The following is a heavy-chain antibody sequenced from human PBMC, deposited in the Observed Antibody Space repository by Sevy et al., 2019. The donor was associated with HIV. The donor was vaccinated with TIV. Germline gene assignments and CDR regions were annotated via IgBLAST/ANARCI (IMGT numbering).Heavy chain of an antibody. D-gene: IGHD2-2*01. V-gene: IGHV3-53*01. CDR3: ASVQYHTGWFDY. CDR2: IYGGKST. Sequence: GGSLRLSCEASGFSVSSNYMAWVRQAPGKGLEWVSVIYGGKSTDYKDSVDGRFTISRDRSNNTRYLQMDSLSAEDTAVYHCASVQYHTGWFDYWGQGSLVTVSS. J-gene: IGHJ4*02. CDR1: GFSVSSNY.